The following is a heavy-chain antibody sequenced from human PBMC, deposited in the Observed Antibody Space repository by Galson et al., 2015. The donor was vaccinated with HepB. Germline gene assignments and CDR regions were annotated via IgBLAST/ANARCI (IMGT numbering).Heavy chain of an antibody. Sequence: SLRLSFAASEFTFSNFAMDWVRQAPGKGLEWVASITYDGNNKYYADSVKGRFTVSRDISKNTLYLQMSSLRAGDTAVYYCAKDPGETHRLDYSFDYRGQGTLVTVSS. CDR2: ITYDGNNK. CDR3: AKDPGETHRLDYSFDY. J-gene: IGHJ4*02. V-gene: IGHV3-30*04. D-gene: IGHD3/OR15-3a*01. CDR1: EFTFSNFA.